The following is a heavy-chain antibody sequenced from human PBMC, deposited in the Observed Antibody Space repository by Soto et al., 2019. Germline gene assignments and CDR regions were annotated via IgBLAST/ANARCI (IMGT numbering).Heavy chain of an antibody. CDR2: ISGYNGNT. CDR3: ARGYCSGGSCYTGWFDP. CDR1: GYTFTSYG. Sequence: QVQLVQSGAEVKKPGASVRVSCKASGYTFTSYGISWVRQAPGQGLEWMGWISGYNGNTNYAQKLQGRVTMTKDTSTSTANMELRSLRSDDPAVYYCARGYCSGGSCYTGWFDPWGQGTLVTVSS. D-gene: IGHD2-15*01. V-gene: IGHV1-18*01. J-gene: IGHJ5*02.